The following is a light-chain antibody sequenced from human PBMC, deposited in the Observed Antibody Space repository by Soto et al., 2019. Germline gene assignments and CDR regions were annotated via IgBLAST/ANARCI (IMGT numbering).Light chain of an antibody. CDR2: EVS. V-gene: IGLV2-14*01. CDR3: SSYTSSSTLV. J-gene: IGLJ1*01. CDR1: SSDVGGYNY. Sequence: QSPLTRPASVSGSPGQSITISCTGTSSDVGGYNYVSWYQQHPGKAPKLMIYEVSNRPSGVSNRFSGSKSGNTASLTISGLQAEDEADYYCSSYTSSSTLVFGTGTKVTVL.